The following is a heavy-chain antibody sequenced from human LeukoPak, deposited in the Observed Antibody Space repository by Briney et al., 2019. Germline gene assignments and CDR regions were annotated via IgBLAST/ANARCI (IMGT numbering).Heavy chain of an antibody. CDR1: GGSISSYY. Sequence: SETLSLTCTVSGGSISSYYWNWIRQPAGKGLEWIGRIYSSGSTNYNPSLKSRVTISVDTSKNQFSLKLSSVTAADTAVYYCAREGLNMVRGVIPKEAWGWFDPWGQGTLVTVSS. D-gene: IGHD3-10*01. CDR3: AREGLNMVRGVIPKEAWGWFDP. J-gene: IGHJ5*02. CDR2: IYSSGST. V-gene: IGHV4-4*07.